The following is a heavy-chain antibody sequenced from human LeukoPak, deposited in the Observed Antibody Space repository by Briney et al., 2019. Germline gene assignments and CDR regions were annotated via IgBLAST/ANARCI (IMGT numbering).Heavy chain of an antibody. V-gene: IGHV4-34*01. J-gene: IGHJ4*02. CDR1: GGSFSGYY. D-gene: IGHD2-15*01. CDR3: ARAVEDCSGGSCYSFGTKTFDY. CDR2: INHSGST. Sequence: PSETLSLTCAVYGGSFSGYYWSWIRQPPGKGLEWIGEINHSGSTNYNPSLKSRVTISVDTSKSQFSLKLSSVTAADTAVYYCARAVEDCSGGSCYSFGTKTFDYWGQGTLVTVSS.